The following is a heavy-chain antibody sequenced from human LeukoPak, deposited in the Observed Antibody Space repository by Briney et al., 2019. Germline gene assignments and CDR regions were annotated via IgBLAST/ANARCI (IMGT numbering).Heavy chain of an antibody. D-gene: IGHD2-2*01. CDR2: INWNIGST. CDR1: GFTFDDYG. Sequence: GGSLRLSCAASGFTFDDYGMSWLRQAPGKGLEWVSGINWNIGSTGYADSVKGRFTISRDNAKNSLYLQMNSLRAEDTALYYCARDIFPRIVVVPAAVFDVWGLGTIVTVSS. CDR3: ARDIFPRIVVVPAAVFDV. J-gene: IGHJ3*01. V-gene: IGHV3-20*04.